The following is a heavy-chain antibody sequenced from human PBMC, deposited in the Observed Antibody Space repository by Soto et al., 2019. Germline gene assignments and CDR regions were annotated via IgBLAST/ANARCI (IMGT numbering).Heavy chain of an antibody. V-gene: IGHV4-39*02. CDR1: GGSISSSSYY. D-gene: IGHD4-4*01. J-gene: IGHJ4*02. CDR3: ARDLPDSNSPLFDY. Sequence: SETLSLTCTVSGGSISSSSYYWGWIRQPPGKGLEWIGSIYYSGSTYYNPSLKSRVTISVDTSKNQFSLKLSSVTAADTAVYYCARDLPDSNSPLFDYWGQGTLVTVSS. CDR2: IYYSGST.